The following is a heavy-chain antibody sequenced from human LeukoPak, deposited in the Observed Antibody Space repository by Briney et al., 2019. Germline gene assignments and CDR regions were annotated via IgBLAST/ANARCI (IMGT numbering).Heavy chain of an antibody. Sequence: ASVKVSSKASGYTFTSYGISWVRQAPGQGLEWMGWISAHNGNTNYEEKVQGRVTMTTDTSTSTAYMELRSLRSDDTAVYYCARDKGTVATYYYYYMDVWGKGTTVTVSS. D-gene: IGHD6-19*01. CDR3: ARDKGTVATYYYYYMDV. J-gene: IGHJ6*03. CDR1: GYTFTSYG. CDR2: ISAHNGNT. V-gene: IGHV1-18*01.